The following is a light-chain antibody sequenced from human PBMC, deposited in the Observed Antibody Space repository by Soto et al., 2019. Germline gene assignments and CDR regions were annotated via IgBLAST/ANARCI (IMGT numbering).Light chain of an antibody. CDR3: QQYNNWPLMYT. CDR2: GAS. Sequence: EIVMTQSPATLSASPGERATLSCRASQSVSSNLAWYQQKPGQAPRLLIYGASTRATGIPARFSGSGSGTESNLTISSLHSEDFAVYYCQQYNNWPLMYTFGEGTKLEIK. V-gene: IGKV3-15*01. J-gene: IGKJ2*01. CDR1: QSVSSN.